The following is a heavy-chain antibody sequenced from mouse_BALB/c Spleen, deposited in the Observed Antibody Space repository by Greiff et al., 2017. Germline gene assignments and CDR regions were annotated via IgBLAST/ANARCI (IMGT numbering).Heavy chain of an antibody. CDR2: ISYSGST. D-gene: IGHD1-1*01. J-gene: IGHJ2*01. CDR1: GYSITSDYA. V-gene: IGHV3-2*02. CDR3: ARDYGYLDY. Sequence: EVQLQQSGPGLVKPSQSLSLTCTVTGYSITSDYAWNWIRQFPGNKLEWMGYISYSGSTSYNPSLKSRISITRDTSKNQFFLQLNSVTTEDTATYYCARDYGYLDYWGQGTTLTVSS.